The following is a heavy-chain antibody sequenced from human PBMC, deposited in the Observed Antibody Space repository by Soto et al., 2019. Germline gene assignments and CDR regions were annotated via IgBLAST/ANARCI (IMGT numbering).Heavy chain of an antibody. V-gene: IGHV3-21*01. Sequence: GGSLRLSCEASGITFRSHAMSWVRQAPGKGLEWVSTIDSSSTHTYYADSVKGRFTISRDNARNSLYLQMNSLGAEDTAVYYCTREVQPVIRREYDYWGQGALVTVSS. CDR3: TREVQPVIRREYDY. CDR1: GITFRSHA. CDR2: IDSSSTHT. J-gene: IGHJ4*02.